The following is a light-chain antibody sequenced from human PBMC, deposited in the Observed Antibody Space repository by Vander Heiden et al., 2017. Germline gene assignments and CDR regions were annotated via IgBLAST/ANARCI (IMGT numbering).Light chain of an antibody. V-gene: IGLV1-44*01. CDR2: SNN. Sequence: QSVLPQPPSASGTPGQRVTISCSGSSSNIGSNTVNWYQQLPGTAPILLIYSNNQRPSGVPDRFSGSKSGTSASLAISGLQSEDEADYYCAAWDDSLNGSYVFGTGTKVTVL. CDR1: SSNIGSNT. J-gene: IGLJ1*01. CDR3: AAWDDSLNGSYV.